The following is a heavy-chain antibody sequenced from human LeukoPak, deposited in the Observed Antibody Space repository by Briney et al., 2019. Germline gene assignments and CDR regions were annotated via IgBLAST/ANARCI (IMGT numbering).Heavy chain of an antibody. CDR2: IYHSGST. V-gene: IGHV4-4*02. CDR3: ARAVKGIAVAGTCFDY. Sequence: SETLSLTCAVSGGSISSSNWWSWVRQPPGKGLEWIGEIYHSGSTNYNPSLKSRVTISVDKSKNQFSLKLSSVTAADTAVYYCARAVKGIAVAGTCFDYWGQGTLVTVSS. D-gene: IGHD6-19*01. CDR1: GGSISSSNW. J-gene: IGHJ4*02.